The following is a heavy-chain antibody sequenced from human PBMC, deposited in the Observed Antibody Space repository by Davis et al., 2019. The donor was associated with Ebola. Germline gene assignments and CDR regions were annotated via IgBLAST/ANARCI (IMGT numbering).Heavy chain of an antibody. J-gene: IGHJ5*02. D-gene: IGHD6-19*01. CDR1: GGSISNVDYY. CDR3: ARGGAVAGP. CDR2: INHSGST. Sequence: SETLSLTCTVSGGSISNVDYYWSWIRQPPGKGLEWIGEINHSGSTNYNPSLKSRVTISVDTSKNQFSLKLSSVTAADTAVYYCARGGAVAGPWGQGTLVTVSS. V-gene: IGHV4-34*01.